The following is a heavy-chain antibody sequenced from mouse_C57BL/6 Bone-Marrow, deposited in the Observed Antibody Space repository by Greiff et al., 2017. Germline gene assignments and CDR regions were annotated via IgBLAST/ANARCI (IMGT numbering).Heavy chain of an antibody. J-gene: IGHJ2*01. CDR3: VRQEGINGDFDY. D-gene: IGHD3-3*01. V-gene: IGHV10-1*01. CDR1: GFSFNTYA. CDR2: LRSKSNNYAT. Sequence: GGGLVQPNGSLTLSCAASGFSFNTYAMNWVRQAPGKGLEWVARLRSKSNNYATYYADSVKDLFTISRDESESMLYLQMNNLKTEDTAMYYCVRQEGINGDFDYWGQGTTLTVSS.